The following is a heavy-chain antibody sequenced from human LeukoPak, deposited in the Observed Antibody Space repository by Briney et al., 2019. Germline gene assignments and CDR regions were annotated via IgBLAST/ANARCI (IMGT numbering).Heavy chain of an antibody. J-gene: IGHJ3*01. Sequence: PGGSLRLSCAASGFTFSSYAMSWVRQAPGKGLEWVSLISFNGRNTYYGDSVKGRFTISRDNSKDTVYLQMNSLRAEDTAIFYCVRDIELSTWGPGTMVTVSS. D-gene: IGHD3-16*02. CDR1: GFTFSSYA. CDR2: ISFNGRNT. V-gene: IGHV3-23*01. CDR3: VRDIELST.